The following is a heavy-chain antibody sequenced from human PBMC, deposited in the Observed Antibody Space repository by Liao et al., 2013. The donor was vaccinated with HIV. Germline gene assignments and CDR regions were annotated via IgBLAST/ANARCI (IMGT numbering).Heavy chain of an antibody. J-gene: IGHJ5*02. D-gene: IGHD3-10*01. CDR2: INHEGTT. Sequence: QVQLRESGPGLVKPSETLSLTCAVSGGSFRGYYWSWLRQPPGKGLEWIGEINHEGTTNFNPSLKSRVSLSVDTSKRQFSLKLSSVTAADTAVYYCARGFGWFDPWGQGTRVTVSS. V-gene: IGHV4-34*10. CDR1: GGSFRGYY. CDR3: ARGFGWFDP.